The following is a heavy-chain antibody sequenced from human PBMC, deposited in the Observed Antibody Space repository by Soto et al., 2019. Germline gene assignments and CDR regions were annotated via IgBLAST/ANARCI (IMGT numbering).Heavy chain of an antibody. V-gene: IGHV1-3*01. D-gene: IGHD3-16*02. Sequence: QVPLVQSGAEVKKPGASVKVSCKASGYTFTSYAMHWVRQAPGQRLEWMGWINAGNGNTKYSQKFQGRVTITRDTSASTAYMELSSLRSEDTAVYYCAREYDYVWGSYRYWYYWGQGTLVTVSS. J-gene: IGHJ4*02. CDR1: GYTFTSYA. CDR3: AREYDYVWGSYRYWYY. CDR2: INAGNGNT.